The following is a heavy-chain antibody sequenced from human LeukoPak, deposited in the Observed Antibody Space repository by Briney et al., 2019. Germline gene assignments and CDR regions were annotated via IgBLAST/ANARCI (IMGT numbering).Heavy chain of an antibody. CDR2: IWYDGSNK. Sequence: GGSLRLSCAASGLTFSSYGMHWVRQAPGKGLEWVGFIWYDGSNKYYADSVKGRFTISRDNSKNILSLQMNSLRAEDTAIYYCARDLSSNGFDYWGQGTLVIVSS. CDR1: GLTFSSYG. D-gene: IGHD2/OR15-2a*01. V-gene: IGHV3-33*01. J-gene: IGHJ4*02. CDR3: ARDLSSNGFDY.